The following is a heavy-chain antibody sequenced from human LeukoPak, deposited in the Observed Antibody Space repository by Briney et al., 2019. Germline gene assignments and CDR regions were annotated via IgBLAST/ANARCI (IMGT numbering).Heavy chain of an antibody. J-gene: IGHJ4*02. D-gene: IGHD5-18*01. V-gene: IGHV3-30*02. CDR3: AKDRGYSYGPLDY. CDR1: GFTFSSYG. CDR2: IRYDGSNK. Sequence: PGGSLRLSCAASGFTFSSYGMHWARQAPGKGLEWVAFIRYDGSNKYYADSVKGRFAISRDNSKNTLYLQMNSLRAEDTAVYYCAKDRGYSYGPLDYWGQGTLVTVSS.